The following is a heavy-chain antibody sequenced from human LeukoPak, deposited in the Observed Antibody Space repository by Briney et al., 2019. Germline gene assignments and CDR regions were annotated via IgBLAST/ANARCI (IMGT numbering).Heavy chain of an antibody. D-gene: IGHD2-8*01. CDR2: INHSGST. Sequence: SETLSLTCAVYGGSFSGYYWSWLRQPPGKGLEWIGEINHSGSTYYNPSLKSRVTISVDTSKNQFSLKLSSVTAADTAVYYCGSMADYYFDYWGQGTLVTVSS. V-gene: IGHV4-34*01. CDR3: GSMADYYFDY. CDR1: GGSFSGYY. J-gene: IGHJ4*02.